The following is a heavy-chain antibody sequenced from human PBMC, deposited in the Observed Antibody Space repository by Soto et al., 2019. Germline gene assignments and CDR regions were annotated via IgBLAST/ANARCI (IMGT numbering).Heavy chain of an antibody. J-gene: IGHJ5*02. V-gene: IGHV4-30-2*01. D-gene: IGHD2-2*02. CDR1: GGSISSGGYS. CDR3: ARAALVPAAIGGFDP. Sequence: QLQLQESGSGLVKPSQTLSLTCAVSGGSISSGGYSWSWIRQPPGKGLEWIGYIYHSGSTYYNPSLKSRVTISVDRSKNQFPLKLSSVTAADTAVYYCARAALVPAAIGGFDPWGQGTLVTVSS. CDR2: IYHSGST.